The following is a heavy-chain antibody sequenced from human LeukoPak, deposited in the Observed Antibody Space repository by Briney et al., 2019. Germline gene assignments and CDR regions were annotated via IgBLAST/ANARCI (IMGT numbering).Heavy chain of an antibody. Sequence: ASVKVSCKASGYTFTSYGISWGRQAPGQGLEWMGWISAYNVNTNYAQKLQGRVTMTTDTSTSTAYMELRSLRSDDTAVYYCARDGPLYCSGGSCYSYFQHWGQGTLVTVSS. V-gene: IGHV1-18*01. J-gene: IGHJ1*01. CDR3: ARDGPLYCSGGSCYSYFQH. CDR1: GYTFTSYG. CDR2: ISAYNVNT. D-gene: IGHD2-15*01.